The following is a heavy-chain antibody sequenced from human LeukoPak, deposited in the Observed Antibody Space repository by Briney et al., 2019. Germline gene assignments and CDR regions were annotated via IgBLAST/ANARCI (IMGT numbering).Heavy chain of an antibody. V-gene: IGHV4-31*03. CDR2: IDYSGTT. Sequence: SETLTLTCTVSGGSINISDYSWTWIRQHPGKGLEWIGYIDYSGTTDYNPSLERRTTISVDTTKNQLPLKLNSVTAADTTESYRAPTAGRNIVAIFWGQGTVVTVSS. CDR3: APTAGRNIVAIF. D-gene: IGHD2/OR15-2a*01. CDR1: GGSINISDYS. J-gene: IGHJ4*02.